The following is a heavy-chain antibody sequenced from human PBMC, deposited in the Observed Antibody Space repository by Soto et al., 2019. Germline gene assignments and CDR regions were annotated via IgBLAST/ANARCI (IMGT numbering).Heavy chain of an antibody. CDR1: GFTFSSYW. Sequence: EVQLVESGGGLVQPGGSLRLSCAASGFTFSSYWMHWVRQAPGKGLVWVSRINIDGSSTSYADSVKGRFTISRDNAKNTLYLQMNSLRVEDMAVYYCARGRGYCSGSSCYVDLWGQGTLVTVSS. CDR3: ARGRGYCSGSSCYVDL. V-gene: IGHV3-74*01. D-gene: IGHD2-15*01. J-gene: IGHJ5*02. CDR2: INIDGSST.